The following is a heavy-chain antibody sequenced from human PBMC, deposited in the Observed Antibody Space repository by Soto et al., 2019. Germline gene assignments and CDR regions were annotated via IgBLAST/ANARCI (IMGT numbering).Heavy chain of an antibody. Sequence: AQTLSVTCIFSVDFISNLCWSWIRQPPGRGPEWIGYIFYTGSTNYNPSLKSRVTISLDTSKTQFSLKLRSVTAADAAIYYCARGGTSSWYVVGYGMDVWGQGTTVTVYS. D-gene: IGHD6-13*01. V-gene: IGHV4-59*01. J-gene: IGHJ6*02. CDR1: VDFISNLC. CDR3: ARGGTSSWYVVGYGMDV. CDR2: IFYTGST.